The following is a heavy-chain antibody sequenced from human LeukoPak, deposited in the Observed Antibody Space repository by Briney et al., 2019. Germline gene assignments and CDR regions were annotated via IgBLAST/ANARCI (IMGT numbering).Heavy chain of an antibody. V-gene: IGHV1-18*01. CDR3: AREPLIRYFDWLSLFPRGTYFDY. Sequence: GASVKVSCKASDYTFSNYGISWVRQAPGQGLEWMGWISAYNGNTNYAQKLQGRVTMTTDTSTSTAYMELRSLRSDDTAVYYCAREPLIRYFDWLSLFPRGTYFDYWGQGTLVTVSS. CDR1: DYTFSNYG. J-gene: IGHJ4*02. CDR2: ISAYNGNT. D-gene: IGHD3-9*01.